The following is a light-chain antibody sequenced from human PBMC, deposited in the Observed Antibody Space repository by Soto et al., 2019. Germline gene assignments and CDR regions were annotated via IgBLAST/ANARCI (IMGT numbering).Light chain of an antibody. CDR2: EVT. CDR1: SSDVGTYNL. CDR3: CSYALSTTSVS. J-gene: IGLJ2*01. Sequence: QSALTQPASVSGSPGQSITISCTGTSSDVGTYNLVSWYQHHPGKAPKLLIYEVTKRPSGVSNRFSASKSGNTASLTISGLQADEEADYYCCSYALSTTSVSFGGGTKVTVL. V-gene: IGLV2-23*02.